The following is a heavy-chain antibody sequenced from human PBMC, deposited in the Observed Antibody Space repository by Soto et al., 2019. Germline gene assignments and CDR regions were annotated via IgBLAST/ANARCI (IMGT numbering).Heavy chain of an antibody. Sequence: GASVKVSCKASGFTFTSSAVQWVRQARGQRLEWIGWIVVGSGNTNYAQKFQERVTITRGMSTSTAYMELSSLRSEDTAVYYCAAETEYSSANLYGMDVWGQGTTVTVS. CDR2: IVVGSGNT. D-gene: IGHD6-19*01. CDR1: GFTFTSSA. J-gene: IGHJ6*02. CDR3: AAETEYSSANLYGMDV. V-gene: IGHV1-58*01.